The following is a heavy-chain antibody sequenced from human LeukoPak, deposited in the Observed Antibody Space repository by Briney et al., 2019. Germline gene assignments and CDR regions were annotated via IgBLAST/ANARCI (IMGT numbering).Heavy chain of an antibody. Sequence: GGSLRLSCAVSGFTFSSHWMHWVRQAPGKGLVWVSRIRTNGTITTYADSVKGRFSISRDNAKNTLYLQVNSLRVEDTAVYYCAREGTGSYMDVWGKGTTATVSS. CDR1: GFTFSSHW. J-gene: IGHJ6*03. V-gene: IGHV3-74*03. CDR2: IRTNGTIT. CDR3: AREGTGSYMDV. D-gene: IGHD1/OR15-1a*01.